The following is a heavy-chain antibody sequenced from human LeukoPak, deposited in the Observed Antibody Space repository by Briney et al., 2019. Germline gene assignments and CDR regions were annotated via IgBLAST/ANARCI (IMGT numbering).Heavy chain of an antibody. CDR2: ISGGGDVT. D-gene: IGHD3-10*01. CDR3: AKDQYGSGTYFDY. CDR1: GFTFTTYA. V-gene: IGHV3-23*01. Sequence: QTGGSLRLSCAASGFTFTTYAMTWVRQAPGKGLEWVSTISGGGDVTHYADSVKGRFTISRDNSKNTLYLQMNNLRAEDTAIYYCAKDQYGSGTYFDYWGQGTLVTVSS. J-gene: IGHJ4*02.